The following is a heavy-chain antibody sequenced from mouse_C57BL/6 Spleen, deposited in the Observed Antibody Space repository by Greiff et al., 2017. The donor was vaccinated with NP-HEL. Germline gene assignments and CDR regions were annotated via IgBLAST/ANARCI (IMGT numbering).Heavy chain of an antibody. Sequence: LVESGPELVKPGASVKISCKASGYAFSSSWLNWVKQRPGKGLEWIGRIYPGDGDTNYNGKFKGKATLTADKSSSTAYMQLSSLTSEDSAVYFCADYGNYPAWFAYWGQGTLVTVSA. V-gene: IGHV1-82*01. CDR3: ADYGNYPAWFAY. D-gene: IGHD2-1*01. J-gene: IGHJ3*01. CDR2: IYPGDGDT. CDR1: GYAFSSSW.